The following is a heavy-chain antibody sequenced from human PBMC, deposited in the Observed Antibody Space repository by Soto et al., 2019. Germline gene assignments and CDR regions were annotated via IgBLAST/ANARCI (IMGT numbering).Heavy chain of an antibody. Sequence: PGGSRRLAWAASGVNFGSYARSWVRQAEGKGLEWVSAISGSGGSTYYADSVKGRFTISRDNSKNTLYLQMNSLRAEDTAVYYCAKDGPEWIAVVPAAREVTEVYYFAYWGQGT. D-gene: IGHD2-2*01. CDR3: AKDGPEWIAVVPAAREVTEVYYFAY. CDR1: GVNFGSYA. J-gene: IGHJ4*02. V-gene: IGHV3-23*01. CDR2: ISGSGGST.